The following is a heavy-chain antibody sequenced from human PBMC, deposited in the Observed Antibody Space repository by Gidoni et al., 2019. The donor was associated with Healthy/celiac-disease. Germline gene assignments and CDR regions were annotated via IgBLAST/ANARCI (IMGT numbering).Heavy chain of an antibody. D-gene: IGHD2-15*01. CDR1: GFTFSSYA. CDR2: ISGSGGAT. CDR3: AKDRGSGGSCYNY. Sequence: EVQLLESGGGLVQPGGSLRLSCPASGFTFSSYAMRWVRQAPRKGLAWVSGISGSGGATYYADSVKGRFTISRDNSKNTLYLQMNSLRTEDTAVYYCAKDRGSGGSCYNYWGQGTLVTVSS. J-gene: IGHJ4*02. V-gene: IGHV3-23*01.